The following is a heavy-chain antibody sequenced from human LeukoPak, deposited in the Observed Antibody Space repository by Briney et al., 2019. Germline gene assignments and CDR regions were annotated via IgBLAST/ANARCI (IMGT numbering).Heavy chain of an antibody. CDR2: INHSGST. V-gene: IGHV4-34*01. CDR3: ARGPTYQPIDY. D-gene: IGHD2-2*01. Sequence: SETLSLTCAVYGGSFSGYYWSWIRQPPGKGLEWIGEINHSGSTNCNPSLKSRVTISVDTSKNQFSLKLSSVTAADTAVYYCARGPTYQPIDYWGQGTLVTVSS. J-gene: IGHJ4*02. CDR1: GGSFSGYY.